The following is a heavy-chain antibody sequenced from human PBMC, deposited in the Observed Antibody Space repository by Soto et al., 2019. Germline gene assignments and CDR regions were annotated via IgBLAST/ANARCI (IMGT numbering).Heavy chain of an antibody. V-gene: IGHV4-59*08. CDR3: AKHYSTDPFDY. Sequence: PSETLSLTCTVSGASISNYYWSWIRQPPGKELEWSGHISYSGYPDYNPSLNGRVTISADTSNNQFSLKLTSVTAADTAVYYCAKHYSTDPFDYWGQGALVTVSS. D-gene: IGHD2-21*01. CDR2: ISYSGYP. J-gene: IGHJ4*02. CDR1: GASISNYY.